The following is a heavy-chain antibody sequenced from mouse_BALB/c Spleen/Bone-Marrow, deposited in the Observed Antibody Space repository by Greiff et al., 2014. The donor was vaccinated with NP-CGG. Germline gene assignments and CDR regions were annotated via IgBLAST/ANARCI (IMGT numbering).Heavy chain of an antibody. D-gene: IGHD1-1*01. CDR3: ARLNYYGNLFV. CDR1: GFDFSRYW. CDR2: INPDSSTI. V-gene: IGHV4-1*02. Sequence: LVESGGSLKLSCAASGFDFSRYWMSWVQQAPGKGLEWIGEINPDSSTINYTPSLKDKFIISRDNAKNTLYLQMSKVRSEDTALYYCARLNYYGNLFVWGAGTTVTVSS. J-gene: IGHJ1*01.